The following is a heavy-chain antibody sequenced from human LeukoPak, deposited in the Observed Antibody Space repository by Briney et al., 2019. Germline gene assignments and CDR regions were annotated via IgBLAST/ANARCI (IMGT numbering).Heavy chain of an antibody. D-gene: IGHD3-10*01. CDR1: GGSFSGYY. CDR2: INHSGST. J-gene: IGHJ4*02. Sequence: KPSETLSLTCSVYGGSFSGYYWSWIRQPPGKGLEWIGEINHSGSTNYNPSLKSRVTISVDTSKNQFSLKLSSVTAADTAVYYCARGRTGYYYGSGSYYFDYWGQGTLVTVSS. CDR3: ARGRTGYYYGSGSYYFDY. V-gene: IGHV4-34*01.